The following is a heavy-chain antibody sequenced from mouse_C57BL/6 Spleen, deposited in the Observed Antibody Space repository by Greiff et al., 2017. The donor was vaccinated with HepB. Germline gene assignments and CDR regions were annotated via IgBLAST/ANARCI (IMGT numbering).Heavy chain of an antibody. CDR1: GFTFSDYG. CDR2: ISSGSSTT. D-gene: IGHD1-1*01. V-gene: IGHV5-17*01. J-gene: IGHJ2*01. CDR3: ARGTTVYYFDY. Sequence: EVQVVESGGGLVKPGGSLKLSCAASGFTFSDYGMHWVRQAPEKGLEWVAYISSGSSTTYYADTVKGRFTISRDNAKNTLFLQMTSLRAEDTAMYYCARGTTVYYFDYWGQGTTLTVSS.